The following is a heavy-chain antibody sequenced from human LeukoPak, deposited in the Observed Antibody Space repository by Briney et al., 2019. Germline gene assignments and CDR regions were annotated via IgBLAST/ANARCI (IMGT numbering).Heavy chain of an antibody. Sequence: VGSLRLSCGASGFTFSSYAMSWVRQAPGKGLEWVSAISGSGGSTYYADSVKGRFTIPRDNSKNTLYLQMNSLRAEDTAVYYCAKLPRVTMIVVANFDYWGQGTLVTVSS. J-gene: IGHJ4*02. D-gene: IGHD3-22*01. V-gene: IGHV3-23*01. CDR2: ISGSGGST. CDR3: AKLPRVTMIVVANFDY. CDR1: GFTFSSYA.